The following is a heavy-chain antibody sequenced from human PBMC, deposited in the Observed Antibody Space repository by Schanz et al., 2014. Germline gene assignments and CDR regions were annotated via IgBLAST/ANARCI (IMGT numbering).Heavy chain of an antibody. CDR1: GFTFSSYA. Sequence: EVQLLESGGGLVQPGGSLRLSCAASGFTFSSYAMSWVRQTPGKGLEWVSTSSGSGGSTYYADSVKGRFTISRDNSKNTLYLQMNSVRAEDTAVYYCAKGDFGELSAIDIWGQGTMVTVSS. J-gene: IGHJ3*02. D-gene: IGHD3-10*01. V-gene: IGHV3-23*01. CDR3: AKGDFGELSAIDI. CDR2: SSGSGGST.